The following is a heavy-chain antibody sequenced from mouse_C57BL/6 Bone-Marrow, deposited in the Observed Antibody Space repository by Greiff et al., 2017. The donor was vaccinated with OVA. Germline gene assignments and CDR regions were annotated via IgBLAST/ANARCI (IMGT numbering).Heavy chain of an antibody. D-gene: IGHD2-4*01. Sequence: QVQLQQPGAELVKPGASVKLSCKASGYTFTSYWMHWVKQRPGQGLEWIGMIHPNSGSTNYNEKFKSKATLTVAKSSSTAYMQLLSLTSEDSAVYYCARVYYDYDVPFAYWGQGTLVTVSA. CDR2: IHPNSGST. J-gene: IGHJ3*01. CDR1: GYTFTSYW. CDR3: ARVYYDYDVPFAY. V-gene: IGHV1-64*01.